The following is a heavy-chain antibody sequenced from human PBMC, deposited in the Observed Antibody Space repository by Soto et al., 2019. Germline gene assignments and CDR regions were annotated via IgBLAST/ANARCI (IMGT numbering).Heavy chain of an antibody. CDR3: ARVGVYYDNSVCQTHAFDI. CDR1: GGSISSYY. V-gene: IGHV4-59*01. CDR2: IYYSGST. J-gene: IGHJ3*02. Sequence: SETLSLTCTVSGGSISSYYWSWIRQPPGKGLEWIGYIYYSGSTNYNPSLKSRVTISVDTSTNQSSLKLSSVTAADTAVYYCARVGVYYDNSVCQTHAFDIWSQGTMVTVSS. D-gene: IGHD3-22*01.